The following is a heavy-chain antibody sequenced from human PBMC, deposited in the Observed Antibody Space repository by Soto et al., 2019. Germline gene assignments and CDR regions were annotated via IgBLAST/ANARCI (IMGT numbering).Heavy chain of an antibody. CDR1: GFTFSSYG. CDR3: ARDFFYYDSSGYYYSPGY. V-gene: IGHV3-33*01. Sequence: GSLRLSCAASGFTFSSYGMHWVRQAPGKGLEWVAVIWYDGSNKYYADSVKGRFTISRDNSKNMLYLQMNSLRAEDTAVYYCARDFFYYDSSGYYYSPGYWGQGTLVTVSS. D-gene: IGHD3-22*01. CDR2: IWYDGSNK. J-gene: IGHJ4*02.